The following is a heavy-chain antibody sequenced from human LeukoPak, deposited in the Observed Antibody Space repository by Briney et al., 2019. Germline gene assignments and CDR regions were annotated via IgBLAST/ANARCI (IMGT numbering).Heavy chain of an antibody. J-gene: IGHJ3*02. CDR2: IIPIFGTA. Sequence: SVTVSCTASGGTFSSYAISWVRQAPGQGLEWMGGIIPIFGTANYAQKFQGRVTITTDESTSTAYMELSSLRSEDTAVYYCAREHQDSSSSFGAFDIWGQGTMVTVSS. CDR1: GGTFSSYA. CDR3: AREHQDSSSSFGAFDI. D-gene: IGHD6-6*01. V-gene: IGHV1-69*05.